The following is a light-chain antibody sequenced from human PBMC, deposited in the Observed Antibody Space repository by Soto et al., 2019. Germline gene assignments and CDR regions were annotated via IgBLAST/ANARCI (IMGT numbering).Light chain of an antibody. CDR2: PVS. Sequence: DIVLTQSPGNLYLSPGERAILACRASQSVSSTSLAWYQQRPGQAHRLLISPVSSRGNGIPDRFSGSGSGTDFTLTISTLEPEDFAVYYCQQYGSSSLTFGGGTRVEI. V-gene: IGKV3-20*01. CDR3: QQYGSSSLT. CDR1: QSVSSTS. J-gene: IGKJ4*01.